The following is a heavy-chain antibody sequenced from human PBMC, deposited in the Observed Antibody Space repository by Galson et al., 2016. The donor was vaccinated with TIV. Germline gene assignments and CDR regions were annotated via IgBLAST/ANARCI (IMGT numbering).Heavy chain of an antibody. CDR2: IHPTGST. V-gene: IGHV4-61*02. J-gene: IGHJ4*02. CDR1: SGSISSGNSY. D-gene: IGHD6-19*01. Sequence: TLSLTCTVSSGSISSGNSYWSWIRQPAGKGLEWIGRIHPTGSTNYNPSLKSRVTISVDTSNNQFSLRLTSVTAADTGVYYCARHVSGWSFDYWGQGTLVTVSS. CDR3: ARHVSGWSFDY.